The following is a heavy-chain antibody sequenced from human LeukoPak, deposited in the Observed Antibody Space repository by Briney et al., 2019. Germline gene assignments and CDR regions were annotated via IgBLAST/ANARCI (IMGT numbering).Heavy chain of an antibody. CDR3: AKVVATIRWFDY. J-gene: IGHJ4*02. V-gene: IGHV3-23*01. CDR1: GFTFSSYA. Sequence: QSGGSLKLSCAASGFTFSSYAMSWVRQAPGKVLEWVSAIRGSGGSTYYADSVRGRFTISRDNSKNTLYLQMNSLRAEDTAVYYCAKVVATIRWFDYWGQRTLVTVSS. D-gene: IGHD5-24*01. CDR2: IRGSGGST.